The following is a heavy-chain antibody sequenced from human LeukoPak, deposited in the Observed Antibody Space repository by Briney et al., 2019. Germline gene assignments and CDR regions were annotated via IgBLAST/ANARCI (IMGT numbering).Heavy chain of an antibody. V-gene: IGHV6-1*01. D-gene: IGHD3-10*01. J-gene: IGHJ4*02. CDR1: GDSVSSNSAA. Sequence: SQTLSLTCAISGDSVSSNSAAWNWIRQSPSRGLEWLGRTYYRSKWYNDYAVSVKSRITINPDTSKNQFSLQLNSVTAADTAVYYCARAPWDSYYNSYFDFWGQGTLVTVSS. CDR2: TYYRSKWYN. CDR3: ARAPWDSYYNSYFDF.